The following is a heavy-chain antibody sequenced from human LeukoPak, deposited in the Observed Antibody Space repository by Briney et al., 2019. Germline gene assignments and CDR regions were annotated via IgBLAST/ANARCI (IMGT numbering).Heavy chain of an antibody. CDR1: GFPFSNYA. V-gene: IGHV3-23*01. J-gene: IGHJ4*02. Sequence: PGGSLRLSFAAPGFPFSNYAMTWVRQAPGKGLGGSSAVSGSGGRTFYADPVKGRFTISRDNSKNTLYLQINSLRAEDTAVYYCAKAPPYYDSSGPSEYWGQGTLVTVSS. D-gene: IGHD3-22*01. CDR2: VSGSGGRT. CDR3: AKAPPYYDSSGPSEY.